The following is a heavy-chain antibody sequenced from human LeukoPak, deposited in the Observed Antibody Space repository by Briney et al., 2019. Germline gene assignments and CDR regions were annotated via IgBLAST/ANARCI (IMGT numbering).Heavy chain of an antibody. CDR3: ARGEKDYDFWSGYSYYFDY. CDR2: IIPIFGTA. V-gene: IGHV1-69*05. CDR1: GGTFSSYA. D-gene: IGHD3-3*01. Sequence: SVKVSCKASGGTFSSYAISWVRQAPGQGLEWMGGIIPIFGTANYAQKFQSRVKITTDESTSTAYMELSSMRSEDTAVYYCARGEKDYDFWSGYSYYFDYWGQGTLVTVSS. J-gene: IGHJ4*02.